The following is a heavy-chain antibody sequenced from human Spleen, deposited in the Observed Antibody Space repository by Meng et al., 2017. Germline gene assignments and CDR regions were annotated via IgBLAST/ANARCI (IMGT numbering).Heavy chain of an antibody. Sequence: QRGESWAVVKKPGASVKVACKATGYPVTGYYMHWVRQSPRRGLEWMGRIGRNGGGTCYTQRFQGRVTVTSDTSISTAYMELSKLTSDDTAAYYCSRLRGDEDYWGQGTLVTVSS. CDR1: GYPVTGYY. CDR3: SRLRGDEDY. CDR2: IGRNGGGT. J-gene: IGHJ4*02. D-gene: IGHD2-21*02. V-gene: IGHV1-2*06.